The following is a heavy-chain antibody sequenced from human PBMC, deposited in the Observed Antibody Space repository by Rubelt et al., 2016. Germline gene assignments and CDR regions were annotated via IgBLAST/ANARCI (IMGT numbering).Heavy chain of an antibody. D-gene: IGHD2-15*01. Sequence: QVQLQESGPGLVKPSETLSLTCTVSGGSLSTHSWSWIRQPPGKALEWVAYAHYSGTTNYNPSLKSRATISKDTSKSQFSLKLTSVTSAETAVYYWASLGVVVVVATGNWFDPWGQGTLVTVSS. CDR1: GGSLSTHS. CDR3: ASLGVVVVVATGNWFDP. V-gene: IGHV4-59*11. CDR2: AHYSGTT. J-gene: IGHJ5*02.